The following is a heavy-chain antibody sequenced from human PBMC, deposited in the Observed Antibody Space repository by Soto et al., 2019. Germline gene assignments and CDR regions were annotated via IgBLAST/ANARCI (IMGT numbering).Heavy chain of an antibody. CDR3: ARDGVVVAATPKGVGGMDV. D-gene: IGHD2-15*01. CDR2: ISHDGRNE. CDR1: GFTFSSYG. J-gene: IGHJ6*02. Sequence: QVQLVESGGGVVQPGRSLRLSCAASGFTFSSYGMHWVRQAPGKGLEWVAVISHDGRNENYGDSVKGRFTISRDNSKNTLYLQMNSLRAEDTAMYYCARDGVVVAATPKGVGGMDVWGQGTTVTVSS. V-gene: IGHV3-30*03.